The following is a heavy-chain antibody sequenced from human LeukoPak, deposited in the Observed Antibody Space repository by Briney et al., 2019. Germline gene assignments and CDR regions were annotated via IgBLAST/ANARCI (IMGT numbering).Heavy chain of an antibody. J-gene: IGHJ3*02. Sequence: ASVKVSCKVSGYTLTELSMHWVRQAPGKGLEWMGNFDPEDGETIYAQKFQGRVTMTEDTSTDTAYMELSSLRSEDTAVYYCATDVIVGVTAPLDAFDIWGQGTMVTVSS. CDR3: ATDVIVGVTAPLDAFDI. CDR2: FDPEDGET. D-gene: IGHD1-26*01. V-gene: IGHV1-24*01. CDR1: GYTLTELS.